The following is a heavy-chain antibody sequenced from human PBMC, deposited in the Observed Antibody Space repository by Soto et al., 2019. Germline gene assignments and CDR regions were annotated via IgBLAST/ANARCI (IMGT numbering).Heavy chain of an antibody. CDR3: VSDGDVCSGSDCFRHFKY. J-gene: IGHJ4*02. CDR1: GFSISPYW. CDR2: IKEDGSAA. V-gene: IGHV3-7*03. D-gene: IGHD5-12*01. Sequence: PGGSLRLSCVASGFSISPYWMSWVRQAPGKGLEWVANIKEDGSAARYVDSARDRFLISRDNTKNSLYLQMTSLRAEDTAIYYCVSDGDVCSGSDCFRHFKYWGRGTRVTGSS.